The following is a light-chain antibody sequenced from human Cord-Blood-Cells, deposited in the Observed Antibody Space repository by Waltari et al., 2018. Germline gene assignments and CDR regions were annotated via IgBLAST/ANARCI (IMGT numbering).Light chain of an antibody. CDR2: DVS. Sequence: QSALPQPRSMSGSPGHAVTISCPGTRSDVGGYNYVIWYQQHPGKAPKLMIYDVSKRPSGVPDRFSGSKSGNTASLTISGLQAEDEADYYCCSYAGSYTLVFGGGTKLTVL. V-gene: IGLV2-11*02. J-gene: IGLJ3*02. CDR1: RSDVGGYNY. CDR3: CSYAGSYTLV.